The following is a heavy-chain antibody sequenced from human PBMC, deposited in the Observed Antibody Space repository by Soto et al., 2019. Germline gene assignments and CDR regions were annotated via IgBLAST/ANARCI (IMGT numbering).Heavy chain of an antibody. V-gene: IGHV4-59*08. J-gene: IGHJ4*02. CDR2: IYYSGST. D-gene: IGHD3-16*01. CDR1: GGSISSHY. CDR3: ARLYVFSGFDY. Sequence: PSETLSLTCTVSGGSISSHYWSWIRQPPGKGLEWIGYIYYSGSTNYNPSLKSRVTISVDTSKNQFSLKLSSVTAADTAVYYCARLYVFSGFDYWGQGT.